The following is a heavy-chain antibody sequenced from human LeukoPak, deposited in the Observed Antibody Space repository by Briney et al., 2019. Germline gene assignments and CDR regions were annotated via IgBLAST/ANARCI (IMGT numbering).Heavy chain of an antibody. V-gene: IGHV3-23*01. CDR1: GFTFSSYA. CDR2: ISGSGGRR. CDR3: ANHETYYDRELDY. J-gene: IGHJ4*02. Sequence: GGSLRLSCAASGFTFSSYAMSWVRQAPGKGLEWVSAISGSGGRRYYADSVKGRFTISRDNSKNTLYLQMNSLRAEDTAVYYCANHETYYDRELDYWGQGTLVTVSS. D-gene: IGHD3-22*01.